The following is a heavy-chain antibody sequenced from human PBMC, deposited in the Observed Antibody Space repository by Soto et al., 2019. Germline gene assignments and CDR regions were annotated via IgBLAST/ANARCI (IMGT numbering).Heavy chain of an antibody. Sequence: QVQLVQSGAEVKKPGSSVKVSCKASGGTFSSYAISWVRQAPGQGLEWMGGIIPIFGTANYAQKFQGRVTITADESTRTAYMELSSLRSEDTAVYYCAIVAPPSPLVWGGAFDIWGQGTMVTVAS. V-gene: IGHV1-69*12. CDR1: GGTFSSYA. CDR2: IIPIFGTA. D-gene: IGHD3-16*01. CDR3: AIVAPPSPLVWGGAFDI. J-gene: IGHJ3*02.